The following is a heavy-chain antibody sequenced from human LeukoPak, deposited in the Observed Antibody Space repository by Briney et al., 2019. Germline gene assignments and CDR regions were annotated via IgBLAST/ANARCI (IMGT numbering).Heavy chain of an antibody. CDR1: GFTFSSYV. Sequence: GGSLRLSCAASGFTFSSYVMNWVRQAPGKGLQWVSAISGSGSKTYYADSVKGRFTISRDNSRNTLYLQMNSLRAEDTAAYYCAKSFGDSTGYYHFDFWGQGTLVTVSS. D-gene: IGHD3-22*01. J-gene: IGHJ4*02. CDR3: AKSFGDSTGYYHFDF. V-gene: IGHV3-23*01. CDR2: ISGSGSKT.